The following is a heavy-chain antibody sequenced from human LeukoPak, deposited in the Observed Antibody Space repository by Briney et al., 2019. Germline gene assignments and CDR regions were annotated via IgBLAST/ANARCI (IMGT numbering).Heavy chain of an antibody. J-gene: IGHJ4*02. CDR2: ISWNSGSI. Sequence: GGSLRLSFAASGFTFDDYAMHWVRHAPGKGLEWVSGISWNSGSIGYADSVKGRFTISRDNSKNTLYLQMNSLRAEDTAVYYCARDLPYYYDSSGSEYYFDYWGQGTLVTVSS. V-gene: IGHV3-9*01. CDR3: ARDLPYYYDSSGSEYYFDY. D-gene: IGHD3-22*01. CDR1: GFTFDDYA.